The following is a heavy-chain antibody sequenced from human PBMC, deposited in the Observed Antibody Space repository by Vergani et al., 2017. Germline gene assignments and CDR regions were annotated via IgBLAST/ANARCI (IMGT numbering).Heavy chain of an antibody. V-gene: IGHV4-39*07. CDR3: ARGRRGHIVVVPAAENWFDP. Sequence: QLQLQESGPGLVKPSETLSLTCTVSGGSISSSSYYWGWIRQPPGKGLEWIGEINHSGSTNYNPSLKSRVTISVDTSKNQFSLKLSSVTAADTAVYYCARGRRGHIVVVPAAENWFDPWGQGTLVTVSS. CDR1: GGSISSSSYY. J-gene: IGHJ5*02. D-gene: IGHD2-2*01. CDR2: INHSGST.